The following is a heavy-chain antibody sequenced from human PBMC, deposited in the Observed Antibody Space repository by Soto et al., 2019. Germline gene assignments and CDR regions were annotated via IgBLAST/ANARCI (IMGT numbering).Heavy chain of an antibody. D-gene: IGHD3-3*01. Sequence: SETLSLTCTVSGGSISSGDYYWSWIRQPPGKGLEWIGYIHYSGSTYYNPSLKSRVTISVDTSKNQFSLKLSSVTAADTAVYYCASEELYDFWSGWDVWGQGTTVTVSS. CDR3: ASEELYDFWSGWDV. CDR1: GGSISSGDYY. CDR2: IHYSGST. V-gene: IGHV4-30-4*01. J-gene: IGHJ6*02.